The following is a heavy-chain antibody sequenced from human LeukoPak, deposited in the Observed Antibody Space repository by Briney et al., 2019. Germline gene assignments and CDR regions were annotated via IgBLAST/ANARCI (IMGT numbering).Heavy chain of an antibody. J-gene: IGHJ6*03. V-gene: IGHV3-73*01. Sequence: GGSLRLSCAASGFTFSGSAMHWVRQASGEGLEWVGRIRSKANSYATAYAASVKGRFTISRDDSKNTAYLQMNSLKTEDTAVYYCTRRAQTGTMYYYMDVWGKGTTVTVSS. CDR1: GFTFSGSA. D-gene: IGHD1-7*01. CDR3: TRRAQTGTMYYYMDV. CDR2: IRSKANSYAT.